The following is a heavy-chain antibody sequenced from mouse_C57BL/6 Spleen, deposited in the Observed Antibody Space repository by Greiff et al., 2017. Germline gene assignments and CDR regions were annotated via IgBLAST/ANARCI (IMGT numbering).Heavy chain of an antibody. J-gene: IGHJ1*03. Sequence: HLQLSLPSLFNPGASLKISCKASGYAFSSSWMNWVKQRPGKGLEWIGRIYPGDGDTNYNGKFKGKATLTADKSSSTAYMQLSSLTSEDSAVYFCARSLYSNHWYFDVWGTGTTVTVSS. D-gene: IGHD2-5*01. V-gene: IGHV1-82*01. CDR1: GYAFSSSW. CDR3: ARSLYSNHWYFDV. CDR2: IYPGDGDT.